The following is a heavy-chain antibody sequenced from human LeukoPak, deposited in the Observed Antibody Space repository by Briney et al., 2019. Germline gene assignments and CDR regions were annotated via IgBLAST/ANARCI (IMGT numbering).Heavy chain of an antibody. Sequence: ASVKVSCKASGYTFTSYYMHWVRQAPGQGLEWMGIINPSGGSTSYAQQFQGRVTMTRDTSTRTLYMELRSLRFEETAVYYCARVPYSSSWPSYFDYWGQGTLVTVSS. D-gene: IGHD6-13*01. V-gene: IGHV1-46*01. CDR1: GYTFTSYY. CDR2: INPSGGST. CDR3: ARVPYSSSWPSYFDY. J-gene: IGHJ4*02.